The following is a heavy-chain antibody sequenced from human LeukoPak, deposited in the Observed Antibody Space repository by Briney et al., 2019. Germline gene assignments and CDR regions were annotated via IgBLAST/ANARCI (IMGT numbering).Heavy chain of an antibody. CDR3: ARGCSGGSCSDY. CDR1: GGSISSHY. D-gene: IGHD2-15*01. J-gene: IGHJ4*02. CDR2: IYYSGGT. V-gene: IGHV4-59*11. Sequence: SETLSLTCTVSGGSISSHYWSWIRQPPGKGLEWIGYIYYSGGTNYNPSLKSRVTISADTSKNQFSLNLSSVTPADTAVYFCARGCSGGSCSDYWGQGTLATVSS.